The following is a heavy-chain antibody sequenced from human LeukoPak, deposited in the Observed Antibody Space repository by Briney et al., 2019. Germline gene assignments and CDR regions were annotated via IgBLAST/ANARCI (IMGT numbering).Heavy chain of an antibody. CDR2: IYYSGST. Sequence: SQTLSLTCTVSGGYISSGGYYWSWIRQHPGKGLEWIGYIYYSGSTYYNPSLKSRVTISVDTSKNQFSLKLSSVTAADTAVYYCARTLYDILTGYFLGYAFDIWGQGTMVTVSS. J-gene: IGHJ3*02. CDR3: ARTLYDILTGYFLGYAFDI. V-gene: IGHV4-31*03. CDR1: GGYISSGGYY. D-gene: IGHD3-9*01.